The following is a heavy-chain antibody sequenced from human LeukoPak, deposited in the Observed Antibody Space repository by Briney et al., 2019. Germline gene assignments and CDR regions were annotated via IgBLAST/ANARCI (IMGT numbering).Heavy chain of an antibody. J-gene: IGHJ5*02. D-gene: IGHD6-13*01. CDR1: GHTFSTFG. CDR3: AIEIGWVTAAGYWFDL. CDR2: IATYNGKT. V-gene: IGHV1-18*01. Sequence: ASVKVSCNAAGHTFSTFGISWIRQAPGQGLEWMGWIATYNGKTKYAEKVQGRVTMTTDTSTTTAYMELRTLRSDDTAVYYCAIEIGWVTAAGYWFDLWGQGTLVTVSS.